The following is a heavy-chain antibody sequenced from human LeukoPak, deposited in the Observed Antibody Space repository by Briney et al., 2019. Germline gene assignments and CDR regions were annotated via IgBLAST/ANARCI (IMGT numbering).Heavy chain of an antibody. CDR2: ISGSRGSP. Sequence: GGSLRLSCGASGFTFSSYARSWVRQARGKGLERVSAISGSRGSPYYADSVKGRFTISRDNSKNTLYLQMNSLRAEDTAVYYCAKDLTGSAADDYWGQGTLVTVSS. CDR3: AKDLTGSAADDY. V-gene: IGHV3-23*01. D-gene: IGHD6-13*01. J-gene: IGHJ4*02. CDR1: GFTFSSYA.